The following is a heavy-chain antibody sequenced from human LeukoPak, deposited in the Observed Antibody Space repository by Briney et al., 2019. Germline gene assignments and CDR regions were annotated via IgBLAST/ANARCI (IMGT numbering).Heavy chain of an antibody. CDR2: INPNSGGT. CDR3: ARQRSWVKNSSGWDY. D-gene: IGHD6-19*01. CDR1: GYTFTGYY. V-gene: IGHV1-2*02. J-gene: IGHJ4*02. Sequence: ASVKVSCKASGYTFTGYYMHWVRQAPGQGLEWMGWINPNSGGTNYARKFQGRVTMTRDTSISTAYMELSRLRSDDTAVYYCARQRSWVKNSSGWDYWGQGTLVTVSS.